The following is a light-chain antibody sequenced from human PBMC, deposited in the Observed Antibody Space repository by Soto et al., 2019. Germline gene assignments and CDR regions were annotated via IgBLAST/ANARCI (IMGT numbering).Light chain of an antibody. CDR1: NSDVGLYNC. J-gene: IGLJ2*01. V-gene: IGLV2-8*01. CDR2: EVT. Sequence: QSALTQPPSASGSPGQSVTISCTGTNSDVGLYNCVSWYQHHPGNAPILIIDEVTKRPSGVPDRFSGSKSGNTASLTVSGLLAQDEADYYCRSHGGRNSVLFGGGTKDTVL. CDR3: RSHGGRNSVL.